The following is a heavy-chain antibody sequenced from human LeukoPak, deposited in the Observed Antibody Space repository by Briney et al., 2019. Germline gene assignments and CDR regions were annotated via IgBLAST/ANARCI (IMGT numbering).Heavy chain of an antibody. CDR3: ALVPDITAPPSDT. CDR1: GGSFSDNY. Sequence: PSETLSLTCAVYGGSFSDNYWTWVRQTPGRGLEWVGEISHWGPISAPTPSLGSRLPISVASSKKHFPLTLTSVTAADTGIYYCALVPDITAPPSDTWGPGTPVTVSS. J-gene: IGHJ5*02. V-gene: IGHV4-34*01. CDR2: ISHWGPIS. D-gene: IGHD1-14*01.